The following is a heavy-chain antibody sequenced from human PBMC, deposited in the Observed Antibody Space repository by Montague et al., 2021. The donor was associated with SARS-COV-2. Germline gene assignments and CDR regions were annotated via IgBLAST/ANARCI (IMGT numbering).Heavy chain of an antibody. D-gene: IGHD1-26*01. CDR3: ARPRSGSYFSYFDY. Sequence: RRLSVAASGFPLSGYGMHWVRQAPGKGLEWVTLTWYDGSHKYYADSVKGRFTISRDNSQKMVYLEMNSLRAEDTAVYYCARPRSGSYFSYFDYWGQGTLVTVSS. CDR2: TWYDGSHK. J-gene: IGHJ4*02. CDR1: GFPLSGYG. V-gene: IGHV3-33*01.